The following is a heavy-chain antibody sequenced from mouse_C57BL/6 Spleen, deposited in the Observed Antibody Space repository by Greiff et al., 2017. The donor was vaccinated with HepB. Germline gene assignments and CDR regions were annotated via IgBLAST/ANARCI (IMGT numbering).Heavy chain of an antibody. V-gene: IGHV1-82*01. CDR1: GYAFSSSW. CDR2: IYPGDGDT. CDR3: ARGWLLQEFAY. D-gene: IGHD2-3*01. J-gene: IGHJ3*01. Sequence: VKLMESGPELVKPGASVKISCKASGYAFSSSWMNWVKQRPGKGLEWIGRIYPGDGDTNYNGKFKGKATLTADKSSSTAYMQLSSLTSEDSAVYFCARGWLLQEFAYWGQGTLVTVSA.